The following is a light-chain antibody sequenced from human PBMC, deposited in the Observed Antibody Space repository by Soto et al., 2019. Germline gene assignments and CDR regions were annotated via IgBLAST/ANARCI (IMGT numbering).Light chain of an antibody. V-gene: IGKV3D-7*01. CDR3: QQDYNLL. J-gene: IGKJ4*01. CDR2: GAS. CDR1: QSVSSSY. Sequence: PGERVTLSCRASQSVSSSYLTWYQQKPGQAPRLLIYGASTRATGIPARFSGSGSGTDFTLTISSLQPEDFAVYYCQQDYNLLFGGGTKVDI.